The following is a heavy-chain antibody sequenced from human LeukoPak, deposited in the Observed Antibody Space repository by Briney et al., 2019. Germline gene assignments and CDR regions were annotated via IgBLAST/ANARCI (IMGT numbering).Heavy chain of an antibody. D-gene: IGHD2-15*01. J-gene: IGHJ4*02. CDR3: ARDEDTDY. Sequence: GGSLRLSCAVSGLTLINVWMNWVRQAPGKGLEWVANINQDGSEKYYVDSVKGRFTISKDNAENSLYLQMNSLRAEDTALYYCARDEDTDYWGQGTLVTVSS. CDR1: GLTLINVW. V-gene: IGHV3-7*03. CDR2: INQDGSEK.